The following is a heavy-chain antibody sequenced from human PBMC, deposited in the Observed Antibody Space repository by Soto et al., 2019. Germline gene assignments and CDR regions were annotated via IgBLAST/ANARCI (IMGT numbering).Heavy chain of an antibody. J-gene: IGHJ6*02. D-gene: IGHD2-21*02. CDR1: GFYIRYEYYH. V-gene: IGHV4-30-4*08. CDR3: AREDDGGDRDYYGLDV. CDR2: IHYSGSI. Sequence: TQSLTCTVSGFYIRYEYYHWTWIRKSPGKGLEWIGYIHYSGSIIYNPSFKSRVTISVDTSKNQFSLQLSSVTAADTAVYFCAREDDGGDRDYYGLDVWGQGTTVTVSS.